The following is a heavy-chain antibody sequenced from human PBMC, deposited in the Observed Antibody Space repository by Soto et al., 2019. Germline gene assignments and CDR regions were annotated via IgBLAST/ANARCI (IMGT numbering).Heavy chain of an antibody. D-gene: IGHD1-1*01. CDR3: ASRRDPTTFYGMDV. Sequence: GGSLRLSCTASGFTFSDYYMNWIRQAPGEGLEWVSYISSDGNTIYYADSVKGRVTISRDNAKNSLFLQMNSLRPDDTAAYYCASRRDPTTFYGMDVWGQGTTVTVSS. J-gene: IGHJ6*02. CDR1: GFTFSDYY. CDR2: ISSDGNTI. V-gene: IGHV3-11*01.